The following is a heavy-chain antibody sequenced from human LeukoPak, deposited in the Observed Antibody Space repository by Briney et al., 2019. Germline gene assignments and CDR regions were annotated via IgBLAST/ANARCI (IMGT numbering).Heavy chain of an antibody. V-gene: IGHV3-48*04. CDR3: ARDIGGYYGSGSWGYYYYYMDV. J-gene: IGHJ6*03. Sequence: GGSLRLSCAASGFTFNNYNINWVRQAPGKGLEWVSYISSSGSTIYYADSVKGRFTISRDNAKNSLYLQMNSLRAEDTAVYYCARDIGGYYGSGSWGYYYYYMDVWGKGTTVTISS. D-gene: IGHD3-10*01. CDR1: GFTFNNYN. CDR2: ISSSGSTI.